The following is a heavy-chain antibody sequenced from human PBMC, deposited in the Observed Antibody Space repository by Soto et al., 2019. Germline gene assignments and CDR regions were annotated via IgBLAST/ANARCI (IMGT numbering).Heavy chain of an antibody. V-gene: IGHV1-2*04. J-gene: IGHJ5*02. CDR2: INPNSGGT. Sequence: ASVKVSCKASGYTFTGYYMYWVRQAPGQGLEWMGWINPNSGGTNYAQKFQGWVTMTRDTSISTAYMELSRLRSDDTAVYYCARAPRGRYWNDSILEFDPWGQGTLVTVSS. CDR3: ARAPRGRYWNDSILEFDP. CDR1: GYTFTGYY. D-gene: IGHD1-1*01.